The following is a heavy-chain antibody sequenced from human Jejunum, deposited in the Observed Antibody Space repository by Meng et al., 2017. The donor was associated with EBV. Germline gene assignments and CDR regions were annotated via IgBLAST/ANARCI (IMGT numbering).Heavy chain of an antibody. Sequence: QGQLQQWGAGLLKPSETLSLTCAVSGGSFGGYFWTWIRQAPGKGLEWIGEINQVGSTNYNPSLKSRVTISVDTSNIQFSLKVTSVTAADTAVYYCARSGAIIGVQGAPDYWGQGTLVTVSS. CDR1: GGSFGGYF. J-gene: IGHJ4*02. CDR3: ARSGAIIGVQGAPDY. CDR2: INQVGST. D-gene: IGHD3-3*01. V-gene: IGHV4-34*01.